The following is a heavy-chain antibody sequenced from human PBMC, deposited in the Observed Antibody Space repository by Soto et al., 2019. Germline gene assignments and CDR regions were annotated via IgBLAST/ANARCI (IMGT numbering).Heavy chain of an antibody. CDR3: ARVVVAGTSSWYFDY. V-gene: IGHV4-31*03. J-gene: IGHJ4*02. Sequence: TLSLTCTVSGGSISSGGYYWSWIRQHPGKGLEWIGYIYYSGSTYYNPSLKSRVTISVDTSKNQFSLKLSSVTAADTAVYYCARVVVAGTSSWYFDYWGQGTLVTVSS. D-gene: IGHD6-13*01. CDR1: GGSISSGGYY. CDR2: IYYSGST.